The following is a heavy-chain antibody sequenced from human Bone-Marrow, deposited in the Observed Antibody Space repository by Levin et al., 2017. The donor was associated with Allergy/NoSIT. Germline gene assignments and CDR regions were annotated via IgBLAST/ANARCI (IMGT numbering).Heavy chain of an antibody. CDR2: ISYGGNSK. D-gene: IGHD4-17*01. Sequence: PGGSLRLSCGASGFTFSHYAMHWVRQAPGKGLEWVAVISYGGNSKYYADSVKGRFTISRDKSKNTLYLQMNTLRAEDTAVYYCARDPYDYGDLMVYYFYYMDVWGKGTTVTVSS. J-gene: IGHJ6*03. CDR3: ARDPYDYGDLMVYYFYYMDV. CDR1: GFTFSHYA. V-gene: IGHV3-30-3*01.